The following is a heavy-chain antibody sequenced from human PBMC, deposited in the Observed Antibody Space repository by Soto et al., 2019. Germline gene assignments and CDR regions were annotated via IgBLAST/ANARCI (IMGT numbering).Heavy chain of an antibody. D-gene: IGHD5-18*01. CDR3: ASGYSYGPFDY. V-gene: IGHV4-30-2*01. Sequence: PSETLSLTCAVSGGSISSGGYSWSWIRQPPGKGLEGIGYIYHSGSTYYNPSLKIRVTISVDRSKNQFSLKLSSVTAADTPVYDCASGYSYGPFDYWGQGTLVTVSS. CDR1: GGSISSGGYS. CDR2: IYHSGST. J-gene: IGHJ4*02.